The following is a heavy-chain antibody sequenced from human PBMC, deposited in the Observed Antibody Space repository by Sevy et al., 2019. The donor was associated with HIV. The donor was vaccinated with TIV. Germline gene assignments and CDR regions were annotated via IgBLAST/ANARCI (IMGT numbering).Heavy chain of an antibody. CDR1: GFSVRDNY. Sequence: GGSLRLSCVVSGFSVRDNYVSWVRQVPGRGLEWVSIIYSAGAIYYGDSVKGRFTISRHISENTVYLQMNSLRTEDTALYYCMGGNSYGDAFNIWGQGTKVTVSS. CDR2: IYSAGAI. CDR3: MGGNSYGDAFNI. J-gene: IGHJ3*02. D-gene: IGHD5-18*01. V-gene: IGHV3-53*04.